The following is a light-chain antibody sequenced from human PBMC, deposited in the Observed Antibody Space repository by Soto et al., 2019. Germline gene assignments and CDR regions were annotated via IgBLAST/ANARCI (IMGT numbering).Light chain of an antibody. Sequence: QADLTHPPSQTAGPTQMGPISCTESRFNIESSYDVHWYQQLRGTSPKLLINSNSNRHSGVPDQFPGSKSGTPASLADTGLQAEDETDYYGQCYDSSLSGSYVFATETKVTVL. CDR2: SNS. J-gene: IGLJ1*01. V-gene: IGLV1-40*01. CDR3: QCYDSSLSGSYV. CDR1: RFNIESSYD.